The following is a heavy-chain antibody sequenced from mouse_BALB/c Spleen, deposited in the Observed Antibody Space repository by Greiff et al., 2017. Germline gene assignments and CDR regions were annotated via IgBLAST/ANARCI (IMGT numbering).Heavy chain of an antibody. D-gene: IGHD2-1*01. CDR2: IDPANGNT. V-gene: IGHV14-3*02. CDR1: GFNIKDTY. Sequence: VQLQQSGAELVKPGASVKLSCTASGFNIKDTYMHWVKQRPEKGLEWIGRIDPANGNTKYDPKFQGKATITADTSSNTAYLQLSSLTSEDTAVYYCALLYRYAMDDWGQGTSVTVSA. J-gene: IGHJ4*01. CDR3: ALLYRYAMDD.